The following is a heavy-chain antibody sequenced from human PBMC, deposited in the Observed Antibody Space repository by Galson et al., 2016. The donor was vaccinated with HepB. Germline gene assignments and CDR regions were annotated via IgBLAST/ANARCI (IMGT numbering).Heavy chain of an antibody. D-gene: IGHD4-17*01. V-gene: IGHV1-2*04. Sequence: SVKVSCKASGYTFTDCYIHWDRQAPGQGLEWMGWINPNSGDTNYAQNFQGWVTMTRDTSINTAYMELSRLRSDDTAVYYCARATYGDYGYFQDWGQGTLVTVSS. J-gene: IGHJ4*02. CDR1: GYTFTDCY. CDR2: INPNSGDT. CDR3: ARATYGDYGYFQD.